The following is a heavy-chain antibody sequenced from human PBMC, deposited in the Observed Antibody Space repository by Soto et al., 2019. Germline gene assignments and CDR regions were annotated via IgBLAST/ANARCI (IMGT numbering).Heavy chain of an antibody. J-gene: IGHJ3*01. CDR1: GYRFSIYW. CDR3: ERDRYSNWTGAFDV. Sequence: GESLKISCKGSGYRFSIYWIGWVRQMPGKGLEWVGNIYPGDSRSTYSPSYQGQVIISADKSIDTAYLQWSSLKASDTAIYYCERDRYSNWTGAFDVWGQGTMVTVSS. CDR2: IYPGDSRS. D-gene: IGHD1-20*01. V-gene: IGHV5-51*01.